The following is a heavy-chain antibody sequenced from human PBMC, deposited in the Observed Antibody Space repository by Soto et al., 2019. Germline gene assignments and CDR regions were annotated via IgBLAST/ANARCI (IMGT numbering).Heavy chain of an antibody. CDR1: GFTFSSYA. CDR3: ASSEYYDSSEGLFDY. V-gene: IGHV3-30-3*01. CDR2: ISYDGSNK. J-gene: IGHJ4*02. Sequence: GGSLRLSCAASGFTFSSYAMHWVRQAPGKGLEWVAVISYDGSNKYYADSVKGRFTISRDNSKNTLYLQMNSLRAEETAVYYCASSEYYDSSEGLFDYWGQGTLVTVSS. D-gene: IGHD3-22*01.